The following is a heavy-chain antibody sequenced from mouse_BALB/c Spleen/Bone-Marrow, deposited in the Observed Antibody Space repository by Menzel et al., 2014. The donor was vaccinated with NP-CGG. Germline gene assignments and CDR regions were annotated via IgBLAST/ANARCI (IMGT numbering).Heavy chain of an antibody. Sequence: VQLQQSGAELVRPGTSVKVSCKASGYAFTNYLIEWVKQRPGQGLEWIGLIDPGSGGTNYNEKFKGKATLTADKSSSTAYMQLSSLTSDDSAVYFCAREGYDNDGGRSMDYWGQGTSVTASS. V-gene: IGHV1-54*01. CDR3: AREGYDNDGGRSMDY. CDR1: GYAFTNYL. D-gene: IGHD2-4*01. CDR2: IDPGSGGT. J-gene: IGHJ4*01.